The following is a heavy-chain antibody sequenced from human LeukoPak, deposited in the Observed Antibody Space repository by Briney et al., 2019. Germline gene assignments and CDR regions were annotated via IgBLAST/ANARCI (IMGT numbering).Heavy chain of an antibody. D-gene: IGHD3-22*01. CDR3: ARLKYYYDSSGYRAEYFQH. CDR2: IYYSGST. V-gene: IGHV4-59*01. CDR1: GGSISSYY. J-gene: IGHJ1*01. Sequence: PSETLSLTCTVSGGSISSYYWSWIRQPPGKGLEWIGCIYYSGSTNYNPSLKSRVTISVYTSKNQFSLKPSSVTAADTAVYYCARLKYYYDSSGYRAEYFQHWGQGTLVTVSS.